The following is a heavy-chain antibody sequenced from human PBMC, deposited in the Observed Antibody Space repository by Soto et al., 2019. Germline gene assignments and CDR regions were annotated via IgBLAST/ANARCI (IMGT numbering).Heavy chain of an antibody. D-gene: IGHD3-3*01. CDR2: INPNSGGT. CDR3: ARDVGGAGGYYFDY. CDR1: GYTFTGYY. V-gene: IGHV1-2*04. Sequence: ASVKVSCKASGYTFTGYYMHWVRQAPGQGLEWMGWINPNSGGTNYAQKFQGWVTMTRDTSISTAYMELSRLRSDDTAVYYCARDVGGAGGYYFDYWGQGTLVSVSS. J-gene: IGHJ4*02.